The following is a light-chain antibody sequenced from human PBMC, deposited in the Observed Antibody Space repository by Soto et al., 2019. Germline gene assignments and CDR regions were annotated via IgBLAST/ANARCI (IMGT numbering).Light chain of an antibody. CDR3: SSYTSSSSLV. CDR2: EAS. J-gene: IGLJ1*01. Sequence: QSALTQPASVSGSPGQSITISCTGTSSDVGGYNYVSWYQQHPGKAPKLMIYEASNRPSGVSNRFSRSKSGNTASLTISGLQAEDEADYYCSSYTSSSSLVFGAGTKVTAL. V-gene: IGLV2-14*01. CDR1: SSDVGGYNY.